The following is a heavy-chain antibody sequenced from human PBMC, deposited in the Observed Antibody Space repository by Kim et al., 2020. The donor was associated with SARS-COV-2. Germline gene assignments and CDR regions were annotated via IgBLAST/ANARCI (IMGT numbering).Heavy chain of an antibody. Sequence: SETLSLTCTVSGGSISSSSYYWGWIRQPPGKGLEWIGSIYYSGSTYYNPSLKSRVTISVDTSKNQFSLKLSSVTAADTAVYYCARGGQDYYYGMDVWGQGTTVTVSS. V-gene: IGHV4-39*07. CDR2: IYYSGST. CDR3: ARGGQDYYYGMDV. CDR1: GGSISSSSYY. J-gene: IGHJ6*02.